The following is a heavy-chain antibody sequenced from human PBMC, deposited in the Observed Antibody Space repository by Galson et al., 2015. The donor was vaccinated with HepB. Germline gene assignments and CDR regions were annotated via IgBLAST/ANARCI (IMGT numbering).Heavy chain of an antibody. J-gene: IGHJ3*02. CDR2: IYYSGST. D-gene: IGHD3-10*01. V-gene: IGHV4-30-4*01. CDR3: ARDSLFSGGAFDI. CDR1: GGSISSGDYY. Sequence: LSLTCTVSGGSISSGDYYWSWIRQPPGKGLEWIGYIYYSGSTYYNPSLKSRVTISVDTSKNQFSLKLSSVTAADTAVYYCARDSLFSGGAFDIWGQGTMVTVSS.